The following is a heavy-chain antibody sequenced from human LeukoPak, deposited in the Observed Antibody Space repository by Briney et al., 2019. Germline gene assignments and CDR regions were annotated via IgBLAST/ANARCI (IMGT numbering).Heavy chain of an antibody. J-gene: IGHJ5*02. V-gene: IGHV4-34*01. CDR2: INHSGST. D-gene: IGHD3-3*01. Sequence: KPAETLSLTCAVYGGSFSGYYWSWIRQPPGKGLEWIGEINHSGSTNYNPSLKSRVTISVDTSKNQFSLKLSSVTAAGTAVYYCARGSPTYDFWSGYSPFDPWGQGTLVTVSS. CDR3: ARGSPTYDFWSGYSPFDP. CDR1: GGSFSGYY.